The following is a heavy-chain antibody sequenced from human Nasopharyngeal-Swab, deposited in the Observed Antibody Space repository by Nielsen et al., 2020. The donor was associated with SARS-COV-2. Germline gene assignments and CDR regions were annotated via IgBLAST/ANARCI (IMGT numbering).Heavy chain of an antibody. J-gene: IGHJ3*02. D-gene: IGHD3-22*01. CDR1: GFTFGDYA. V-gene: IGHV3-49*03. CDR3: ARPVGGYYPEVDDAFDI. CDR2: IRSKAYGGTT. Sequence: GESLKISCTASGFTFGDYAMSWFRQAPGKGLEWVGFIRSKAYGGTTEYAASVKGRFTISRDDSKSIAYLQMNSLKTEDTAVYYCARPVGGYYPEVDDAFDIWGQGTMVTVSS.